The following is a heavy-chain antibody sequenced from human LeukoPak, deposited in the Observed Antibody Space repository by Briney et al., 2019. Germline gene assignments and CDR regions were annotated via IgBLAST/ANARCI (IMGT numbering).Heavy chain of an antibody. CDR2: INPSGGST. J-gene: IGHJ4*02. V-gene: IGHV1-46*01. D-gene: IGHD5-24*01. Sequence: ASVKVSCKASGYTFTSYYMHWVRQAPGQGLEWMGIINPSGGSTSYAQKFQGRVTMTRDTSTSTVYMELSSLRSEDTAVYYCAREAAAGGDGYKTFDYWGQGTLVTVSS. CDR1: GYTFTSYY. CDR3: AREAAAGGDGYKTFDY.